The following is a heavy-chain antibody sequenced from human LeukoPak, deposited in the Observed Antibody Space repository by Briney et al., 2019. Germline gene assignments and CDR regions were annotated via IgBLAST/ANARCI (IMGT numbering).Heavy chain of an antibody. Sequence: GGSLRLSCAASGFTFDDYGMSWVRQAPGKGLEWVSGINWNGGSTYYADSVKGRFTISRDNSKNTLYLQMNSLRAEDTAVYYCAKAQMYSSSHYWGQGTLVTASS. CDR3: AKAQMYSSSHY. CDR2: INWNGGST. J-gene: IGHJ4*02. D-gene: IGHD6-6*01. CDR1: GFTFDDYG. V-gene: IGHV3-20*04.